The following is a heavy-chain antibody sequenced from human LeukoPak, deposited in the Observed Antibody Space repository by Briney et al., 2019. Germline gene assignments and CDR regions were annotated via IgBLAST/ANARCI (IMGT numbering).Heavy chain of an antibody. D-gene: IGHD1-26*01. J-gene: IGHJ6*03. V-gene: IGHV4-59*01. Sequence: SETLSLTCTVSGGSISSYYWSWIRQPPGKGLEWIGYIYYSGRTNYNPSLKSRVNISVDTSKNQFSLKLSSVTAADTAVYYCARMVGWGARRYYYYYMDVWGKGTTVTISS. CDR3: ARMVGWGARRYYYYYMDV. CDR2: IYYSGRT. CDR1: GGSISSYY.